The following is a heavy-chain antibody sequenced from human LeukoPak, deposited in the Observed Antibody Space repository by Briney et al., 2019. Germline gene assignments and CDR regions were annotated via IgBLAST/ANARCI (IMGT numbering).Heavy chain of an antibody. V-gene: IGHV4-4*07. D-gene: IGHD3-3*01. CDR2: IYTSGST. CDR1: GGSISSYY. J-gene: IGHJ6*02. Sequence: PSETLSLTCTVSGGSISSYYWSWIRQPAGKGLEWIGRIYTSGSTNYNPSLKSRVTMSVDTSKNQFSLKLSSVTAADTAVYYCARDNQEYDFWSGYSYYYYYGMDAWGQGTTVTVSS. CDR3: ARDNQEYDFWSGYSYYYYYGMDA.